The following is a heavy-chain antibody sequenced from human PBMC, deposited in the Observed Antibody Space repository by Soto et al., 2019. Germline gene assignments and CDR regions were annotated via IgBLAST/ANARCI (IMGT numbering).Heavy chain of an antibody. D-gene: IGHD3-10*01. V-gene: IGHV3-30-3*01. J-gene: IGHJ5*02. CDR2: ISYDGSNK. CDR3: SRPYGSGSYRLLYNWFDP. Sequence: PGGSLRLSCAASGFTFSSYAMHWVRQAPGKGLEWVAVISYDGSNKYYADSVKGRFTISRDNSKNTLYLQMKSLRAEDTAVYYCSRPYGSGSYRLLYNWFDPWGKGTLVTVYS. CDR1: GFTFSSYA.